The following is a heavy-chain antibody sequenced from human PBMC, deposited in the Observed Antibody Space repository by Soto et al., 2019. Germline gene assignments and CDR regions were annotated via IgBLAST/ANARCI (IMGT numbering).Heavy chain of an antibody. D-gene: IGHD3-3*01. CDR3: ERGSVIFGVVHLPDY. CDR2: IIPIFGTA. V-gene: IGHV1-69*01. CDR1: GGTFSSYA. J-gene: IGHJ4*02. Sequence: QVQLVQSGAEVKKPGSSVKVSCKASGGTFSSYAISWVRQAPGQGLEWMGGIIPIFGTANYAQKFQGRVKITADESTSTAYMELSSLRSEDTAVYYCERGSVIFGVVHLPDYWGQGTLVTVSS.